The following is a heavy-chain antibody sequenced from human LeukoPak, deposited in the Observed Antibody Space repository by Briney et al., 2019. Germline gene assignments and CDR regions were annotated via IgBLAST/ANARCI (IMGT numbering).Heavy chain of an antibody. J-gene: IGHJ4*02. V-gene: IGHV3-23*01. CDR1: GFTFSSYA. CDR2: ISGSGGST. Sequence: PGGSLRLSCAASGFTFSSYAMSWVRQAPGEGLEWVSAISGSGGSTYYADSVKGRFTISRDNSKNTLDLQMNSLRAEDTAVYDCAKDREVRRGSPRWGDLFDYWGRGTVVTVTA. CDR3: AKDREVRRGSPRWGDLFDY. D-gene: IGHD1-26*01.